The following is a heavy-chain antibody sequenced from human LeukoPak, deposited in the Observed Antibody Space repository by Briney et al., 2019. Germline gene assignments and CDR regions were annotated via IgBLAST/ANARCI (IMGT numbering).Heavy chain of an antibody. D-gene: IGHD6-13*01. Sequence: GESLKISCKGPGYSFTSYWIGWVRQMPGKGLEWMGIIYPGDSDTRYSPSFQGQVTISADKSISTAYLQWSSLKASDTAMYYCARLMTYSSSWYASAIGYWGQGTLVTVSS. J-gene: IGHJ4*02. V-gene: IGHV5-51*01. CDR1: GYSFTSYW. CDR2: IYPGDSDT. CDR3: ARLMTYSSSWYASAIGY.